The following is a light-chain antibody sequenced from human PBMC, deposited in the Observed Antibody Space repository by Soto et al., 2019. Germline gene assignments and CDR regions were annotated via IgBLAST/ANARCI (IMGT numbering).Light chain of an antibody. CDR3: ATWDDSLNGPV. Sequence: QSVLTQPPSESGTPGQRVTISCSGSSSNIGSNKVNWYQQVPGTAPKLLIYSNDQRPSGAPGRFSGSKSGTSASLAISGLQSEDEADYYCATWDDSLNGPVFGGGTKVTVL. J-gene: IGLJ2*01. V-gene: IGLV1-44*01. CDR2: SND. CDR1: SSNIGSNK.